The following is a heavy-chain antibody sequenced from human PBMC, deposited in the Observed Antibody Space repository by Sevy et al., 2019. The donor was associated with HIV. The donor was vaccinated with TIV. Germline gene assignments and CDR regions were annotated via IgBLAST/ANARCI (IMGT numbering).Heavy chain of an antibody. Sequence: GGSLRLSCSASEFTFSFYAMHWVRQAPGKGLEWVAFIHNDGNKKYYAESVKGRFTISRDNSKNTVYLQMNSLRVEDTAVYYCAKDLSNSWSGMDVWGQGTTVTVSS. CDR3: AKDLSNSWSGMDV. V-gene: IGHV3-30*02. CDR2: IHNDGNKK. CDR1: EFTFSFYA. D-gene: IGHD6-13*01. J-gene: IGHJ6*02.